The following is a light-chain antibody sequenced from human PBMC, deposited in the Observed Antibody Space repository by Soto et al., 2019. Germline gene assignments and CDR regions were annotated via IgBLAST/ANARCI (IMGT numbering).Light chain of an antibody. V-gene: IGLV2-14*01. CDR2: EVS. J-gene: IGLJ1*01. CDR1: SSDVGSYNY. CDR3: SSYTSSSTL. Sequence: QSALNQPASVSGSPGQSITISCTGTSSDVGSYNYVSWYQQHPGKAPKLMIYEVSDRPSGISSRFSGSKSGNTASLTISGLQTEDEADYYCSSYTSSSTLFGTGTKLTVL.